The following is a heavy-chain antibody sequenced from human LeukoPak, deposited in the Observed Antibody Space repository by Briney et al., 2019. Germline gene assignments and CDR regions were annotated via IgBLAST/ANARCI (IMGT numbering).Heavy chain of an antibody. CDR3: ARHLKTYCGGDCYIGDAFDI. D-gene: IGHD2-21*02. J-gene: IGHJ3*02. Sequence: GESLKISCKGSGYSFTSYWIGWVRQMPGKGLEWMGIIYPGDSDTRYSPSFQGRVTISADKSISTAYLQWSSLKASDTAMYYCARHLKTYCGGDCYIGDAFDIWGQGTMVTVSS. V-gene: IGHV5-51*01. CDR2: IYPGDSDT. CDR1: GYSFTSYW.